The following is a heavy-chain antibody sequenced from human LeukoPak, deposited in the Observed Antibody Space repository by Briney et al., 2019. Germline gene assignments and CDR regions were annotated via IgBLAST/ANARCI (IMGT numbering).Heavy chain of an antibody. CDR1: GFTFSSYS. J-gene: IGHJ4*02. Sequence: KPGGSLRLSCAASGFTFSSYSMNWVRQAPGKGLEWVSSISSSSSYIYYADSVKGRFTISRDNSKNTLYLQMNSLRAEDTAVYYCAKVKRYCSSTSCSVDYFDYWGQGTLVTVSS. D-gene: IGHD2-2*01. CDR2: ISSSSSYI. V-gene: IGHV3-21*01. CDR3: AKVKRYCSSTSCSVDYFDY.